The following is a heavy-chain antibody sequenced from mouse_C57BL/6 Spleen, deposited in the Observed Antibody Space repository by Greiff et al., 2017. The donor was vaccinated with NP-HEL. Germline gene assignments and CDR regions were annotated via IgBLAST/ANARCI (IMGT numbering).Heavy chain of an antibody. CDR2: ISDGGSYT. V-gene: IGHV5-4*01. Sequence: EVMLVESGGGLVKPGGSLKLSCAASGFTFSSYAMSWVRQTPEKRLEWVATISDGGSYTYYPDNVKGRFTISRDNAKNNLYLQMSHLKSEDTAMYYCARDDFDVWGTGTTVTVSS. CDR1: GFTFSSYA. J-gene: IGHJ1*03. CDR3: ARDDFDV.